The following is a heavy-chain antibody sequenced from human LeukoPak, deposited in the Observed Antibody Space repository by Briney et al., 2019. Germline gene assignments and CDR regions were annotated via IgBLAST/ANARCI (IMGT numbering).Heavy chain of an antibody. D-gene: IGHD3-10*01. CDR2: ISYDGSNK. CDR1: GLTFSSYA. V-gene: IGHV3-30-3*02. CDR3: AKDPEDLLLWFGESK. Sequence: GGPLRLSCEASGLTFSSYAMHWVGQAQGKGREGWAVISYDGSNKYYADSVKGRFTISRDNSKNTLYLQMNSLRAEDTAVYYCAKDPEDLLLWFGESKWGQGTLVTVSS. J-gene: IGHJ4*02.